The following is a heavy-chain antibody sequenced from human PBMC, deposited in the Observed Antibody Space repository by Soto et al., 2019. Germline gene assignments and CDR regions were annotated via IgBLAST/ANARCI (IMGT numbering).Heavy chain of an antibody. CDR2: ISGSGGST. Sequence: GGSLRLSCAASGLTFSSYGMSWVRQAPGKGLEWVSAISGSGGSTYYADSGKGRFSISRDNSKNTLYLQMNSLRAEDTAVYYCAKGGVVRTGTSYYYGMDVWGQGTTVTVSS. D-gene: IGHD3-10*01. CDR1: GLTFSSYG. CDR3: AKGGVVRTGTSYYYGMDV. J-gene: IGHJ6*02. V-gene: IGHV3-23*01.